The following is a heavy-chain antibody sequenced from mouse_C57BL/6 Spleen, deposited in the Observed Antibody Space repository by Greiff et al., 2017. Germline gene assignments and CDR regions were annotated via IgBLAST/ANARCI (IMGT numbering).Heavy chain of an antibody. CDR3: ARDYGNYGAMDY. V-gene: IGHV1-54*01. CDR2: INPGSGGT. CDR1: GYAFTNYL. J-gene: IGHJ4*01. D-gene: IGHD2-1*01. Sequence: QVQLQQSGAELVRPGTSVKVSCKASGYAFTNYLIEWVKQRPGQGLEWIGVINPGSGGTNYNEKFKGKATLTADKSSSTAYMQLNSLTSEDSAVYFCARDYGNYGAMDYWGQGTSVTVSS.